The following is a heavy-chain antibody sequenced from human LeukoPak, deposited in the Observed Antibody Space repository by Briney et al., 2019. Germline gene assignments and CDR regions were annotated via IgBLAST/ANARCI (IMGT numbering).Heavy chain of an antibody. CDR3: AKDSRTVYCSGGSCYSKTDAFDI. D-gene: IGHD2-15*01. CDR1: GFTFSSYG. CDR2: IRYDGSNK. V-gene: IGHV3-30*02. J-gene: IGHJ3*02. Sequence: GGSLRLSCAASGFTFSSYGIHWVRQAPGKGLEWVAFIRYDGSNKYYADSVKGRFTISRDNSKNTLYLQMNSLRAEDTAVCYCAKDSRTVYCSGGSCYSKTDAFDIWGQGTMVTVSS.